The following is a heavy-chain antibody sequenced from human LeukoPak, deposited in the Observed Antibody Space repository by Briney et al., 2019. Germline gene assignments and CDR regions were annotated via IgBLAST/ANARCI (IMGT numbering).Heavy chain of an antibody. D-gene: IGHD5-12*01. CDR2: ISYDGSNK. CDR3: AKADDIVATLTPYFDY. CDR1: GFTFSSYG. J-gene: IGHJ4*02. Sequence: PGGSLRLSCSASGFTFSSYGMHWVRQAPGKGLEWVAVISYDGSNKYYADSVKGRFTISRDNSKNTLYLQMNSLRAEDTAVYYCAKADDIVATLTPYFDYWGQGTLVTVSS. V-gene: IGHV3-30*18.